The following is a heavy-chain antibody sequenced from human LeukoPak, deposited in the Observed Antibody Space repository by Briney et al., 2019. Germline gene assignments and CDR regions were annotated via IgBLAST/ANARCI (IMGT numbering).Heavy chain of an antibody. V-gene: IGHV5-51*01. Sequence: GESLKISCKGSGYNFATYWIAWVRQMPGRGLEWMGIIYPGDSDARYSPSFRGQVTISADKSINTAFLQWSSLKASDTAMYYCARHFGSGSQGDYWGQGTLVTVSS. CDR3: ARHFGSGSQGDY. CDR2: IYPGDSDA. CDR1: GYNFATYW. J-gene: IGHJ4*02. D-gene: IGHD3-10*01.